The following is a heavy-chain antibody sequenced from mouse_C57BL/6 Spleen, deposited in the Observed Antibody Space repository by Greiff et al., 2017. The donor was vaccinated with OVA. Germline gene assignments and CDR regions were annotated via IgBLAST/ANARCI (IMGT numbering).Heavy chain of an antibody. CDR2: IWSDGST. J-gene: IGHJ4*01. D-gene: IGHD1-1*01. V-gene: IGHV2-6-1*01. CDR3: ARQGSSPYYYAMDY. Sequence: VMLVESGPGLVAPSQSLSITCTVSGFSLTSYGVHWVRQPPGKGLEWLVVIWSDGSTTYNSALKSRLSISKDNSKSQVFLKMNSLQTDDTAMYYCARQGSSPYYYAMDYWGQGTSVTVSS. CDR1: GFSLTSYG.